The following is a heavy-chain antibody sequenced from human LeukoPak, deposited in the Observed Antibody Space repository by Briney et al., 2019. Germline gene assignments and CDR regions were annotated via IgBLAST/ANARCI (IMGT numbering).Heavy chain of an antibody. V-gene: IGHV3-7*01. CDR1: GFTFSSYW. J-gene: IGHJ6*03. Sequence: GGSLRLSCAASGFTFSSYWMSWVRQAPGKGLEWVANKKQDGSEKYYVDSVKGRFTISRDNAKNSLYLQMNSLRAEDTAVYYCAREPGAYYDILTGYYKDYYYYMDVWGKGTTVTVSS. D-gene: IGHD3-9*01. CDR3: AREPGAYYDILTGYYKDYYYYMDV. CDR2: KKQDGSEK.